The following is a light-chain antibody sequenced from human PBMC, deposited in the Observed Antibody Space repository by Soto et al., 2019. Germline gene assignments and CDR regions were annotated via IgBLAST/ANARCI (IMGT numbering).Light chain of an antibody. CDR2: EVS. CDR1: QSLLHITGETF. Sequence: VVMTQTPLSLSVSPGQPASISCKSSQSLLHITGETFLFWYLQKPGQSPQLLIYEVSTRVSGVPDRFSGSGSGTDFTLEISRVETDDVGIYYCMQSTQLPPTFGQGTRLEFK. J-gene: IGKJ5*01. CDR3: MQSTQLPPT. V-gene: IGKV2D-29*02.